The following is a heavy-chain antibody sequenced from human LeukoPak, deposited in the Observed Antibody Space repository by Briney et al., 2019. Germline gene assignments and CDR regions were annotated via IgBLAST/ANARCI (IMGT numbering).Heavy chain of an antibody. Sequence: GGSLRLSCAASGFTFSWSGMHWVRQAPGKGLEWVATISKDGFDKDYADSVKGRFTISRDNSKNTLFLQMNSLTAEDTAVYYCAGAQAIFGVIIGPPDYWGQGTLVTVSS. CDR1: GFTFSWSG. CDR3: AGAQAIFGVIIGPPDY. V-gene: IGHV3-30-3*01. D-gene: IGHD3-3*01. CDR2: ISKDGFDK. J-gene: IGHJ4*02.